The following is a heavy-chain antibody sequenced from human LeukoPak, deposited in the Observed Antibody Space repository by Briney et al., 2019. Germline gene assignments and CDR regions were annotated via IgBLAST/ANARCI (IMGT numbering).Heavy chain of an antibody. J-gene: IGHJ5*02. CDR3: VGNGYYALES. CDR1: GDSINSFDW. CDR2: IYHSGGT. D-gene: IGHD2/OR15-2a*01. Sequence: PSETLSLTCAVSGDSINSFDWWSWVRQSPARGLEWIGEIYHSGGTNYNPSLKSRVTISIDKSKNQLSLKLTSVTAADTAVYFCVGNGYYALESWGQGTLVTVAS. V-gene: IGHV4-4*02.